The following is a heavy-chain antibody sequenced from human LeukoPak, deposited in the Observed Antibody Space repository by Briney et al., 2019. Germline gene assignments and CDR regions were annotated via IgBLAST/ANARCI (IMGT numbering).Heavy chain of an antibody. Sequence: GGSLRLSCAAPGFTFSSYWMSWVRQAPGKGLEWVANIKQDGSEKYYVDSVKGRFTISRDNAKNSLYLQMNSLRAEDTAVYYCARVEYGDYVDDWFDPWGQGTLVTVSS. J-gene: IGHJ5*02. CDR3: ARVEYGDYVDDWFDP. CDR1: GFTFSSYW. V-gene: IGHV3-7*01. D-gene: IGHD4-17*01. CDR2: IKQDGSEK.